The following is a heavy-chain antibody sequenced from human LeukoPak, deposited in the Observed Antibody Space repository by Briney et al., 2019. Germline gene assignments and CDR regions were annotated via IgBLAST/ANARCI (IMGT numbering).Heavy chain of an antibody. D-gene: IGHD1-26*01. Sequence: SQTLSLTCAVSGGSISSGGYSWSWIRQPPGKGLEWIGYIYHSGSTYYNPSLKSRVTISVDRSKNQFSLKLSSVTAADTAVYYCARAEDEGELLGTYRYWGQGTLVTVSS. V-gene: IGHV4-30-2*01. CDR3: ARAEDEGELLGTYRY. CDR1: GGSISSGGYS. J-gene: IGHJ4*02. CDR2: IYHSGST.